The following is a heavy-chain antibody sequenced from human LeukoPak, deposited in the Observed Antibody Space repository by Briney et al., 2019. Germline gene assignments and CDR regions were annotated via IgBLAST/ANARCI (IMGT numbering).Heavy chain of an antibody. D-gene: IGHD3-10*01. CDR3: AIDQGTDEDCFDY. CDR2: ISWCSGSI. Sequence: GGSLRLSCAASGFPFDDYAMHWVRQAPGEGLEWVSGISWCSGSIGYADSVERRFTLSRHNAKNSLYLKMKSLRGEDTAMFYCAIDQGTDEDCFDYWGQGTLVTVSS. V-gene: IGHV3-9*01. J-gene: IGHJ4*02. CDR1: GFPFDDYA.